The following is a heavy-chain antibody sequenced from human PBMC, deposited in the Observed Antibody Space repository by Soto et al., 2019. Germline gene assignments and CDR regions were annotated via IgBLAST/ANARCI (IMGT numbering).Heavy chain of an antibody. Sequence: QVQLVQSGPEVKKPGASVKVSCKTSGYTFTSYGISWVRQAPGQGLEWMGWITTDKGKTTYAQKFQGRVAMTTDTFTSTAYMELRSLRSDDTAVYYCATRSSAFDYWGHGTLVAVSS. V-gene: IGHV1-18*01. CDR1: GYTFTSYG. CDR2: ITTDKGKT. J-gene: IGHJ4*01. CDR3: ATRSSAFDY.